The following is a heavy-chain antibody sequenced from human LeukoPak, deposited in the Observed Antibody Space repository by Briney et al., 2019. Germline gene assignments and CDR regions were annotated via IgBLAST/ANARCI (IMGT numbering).Heavy chain of an antibody. J-gene: IGHJ3*02. V-gene: IGHV4-59*01. Sequence: PSETLSLTCTVSGGSISSYYWSWIRQPPGKGLEWIGYIYYSGSTNYNPSLKSRVTISVDTSKNQFSLKLSSVTAADTAVYYCARDQGYDFWSGYSDAFDIWGQGTMVTVSS. CDR3: ARDQGYDFWSGYSDAFDI. CDR1: GGSISSYY. D-gene: IGHD3-3*01. CDR2: IYYSGST.